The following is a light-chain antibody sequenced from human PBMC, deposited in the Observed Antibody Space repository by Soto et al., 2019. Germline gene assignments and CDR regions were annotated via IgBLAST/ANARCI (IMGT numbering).Light chain of an antibody. CDR2: EAS. CDR1: QGISSW. J-gene: IGKJ2*01. Sequence: DIQMTQSPSTLSASVGDRVTITCRASQGISSWLAWYQQKPGKAPKLLIYEASRTESGVPSRFSRSGSGTEFTLTISNLQPDDFGTYYCQLYIRNTFGQGTKLEI. CDR3: QLYIRNT. V-gene: IGKV1-5*01.